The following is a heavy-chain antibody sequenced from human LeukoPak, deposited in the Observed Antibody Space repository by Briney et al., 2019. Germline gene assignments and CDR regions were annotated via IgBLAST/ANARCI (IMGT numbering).Heavy chain of an antibody. J-gene: IGHJ3*02. V-gene: IGHV3-23*01. CDR1: GFTFSSYE. Sequence: GGSLRLSCAASGFTFSSYEMNWVRQAPGKGLEWVSAISGSGGSTYYADSVKGRFTISRDNSKNTLYLQMNSLRAEDTAVYYCAKEWGYDSSGYRAFGAFDIWGQGTMVTVSS. D-gene: IGHD3-22*01. CDR2: ISGSGGST. CDR3: AKEWGYDSSGYRAFGAFDI.